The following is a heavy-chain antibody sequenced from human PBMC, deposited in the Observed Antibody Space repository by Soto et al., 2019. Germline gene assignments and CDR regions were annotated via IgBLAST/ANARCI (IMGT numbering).Heavy chain of an antibody. Sequence: EVHLWESGGGLVQPGGSLRLSCVVSGFTFGSYAMSWVRQAPEKGPEWVAILGGNGFTTYYADSVKGRFTISGDKSKSTLCLQMNSLRADDTGVYYCAKALRPSLNFFYYMDVWGRGTSVTVSS. D-gene: IGHD2-2*01. J-gene: IGHJ6*03. CDR1: GFTFGSYA. CDR3: AKALRPSLNFFYYMDV. CDR2: LGGNGFTT. V-gene: IGHV3-23*01.